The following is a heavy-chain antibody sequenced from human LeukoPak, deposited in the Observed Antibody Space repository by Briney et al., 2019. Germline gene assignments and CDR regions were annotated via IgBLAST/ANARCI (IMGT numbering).Heavy chain of an antibody. D-gene: IGHD2-15*01. CDR3: ARVEVYLSGESDY. CDR1: GYTFTDYY. Sequence: GASVKVSCKASGYTFTDYYMHWLRQAPGQGLEWMGWISAYNGNTNYAQKLQGRVTMTTDTSTSTAYMGLRSLRSDDTAVYYCARVEVYLSGESDYWGQGTLVTVSS. CDR2: ISAYNGNT. V-gene: IGHV1-18*04. J-gene: IGHJ4*02.